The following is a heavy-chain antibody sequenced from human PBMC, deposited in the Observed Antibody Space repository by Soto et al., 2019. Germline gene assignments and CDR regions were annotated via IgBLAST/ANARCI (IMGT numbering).Heavy chain of an antibody. J-gene: IGHJ4*02. CDR1: GGSISSGTYF. Sequence: TLSLTCTVSGGSISSGTYFWTWIRQHPGKGLEWIGYIYYSGSTYYNPSLKSRFSISADTSKNHFSLKLSSVTAADTAVYYCVRASSSYRFHSRGQGTPVSVSP. CDR2: IYYSGST. CDR3: VRASSSYRFHS. V-gene: IGHV4-31*03. D-gene: IGHD6-13*01.